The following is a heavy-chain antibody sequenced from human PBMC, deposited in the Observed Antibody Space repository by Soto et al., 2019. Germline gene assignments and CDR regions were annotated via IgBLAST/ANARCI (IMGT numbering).Heavy chain of an antibody. J-gene: IGHJ4*02. D-gene: IGHD4-17*01. Sequence: QITLKESGPTLVKPTQTLTLTCTFSGFSLSTSGVGVGWIRQPPVKALEWLALIYWDDDKRYSPSLKSRLTITKDTSKNQVVLTVTNMDPVDTATYYCAHWMTTVNFDYWGQGSLVTVSS. CDR2: IYWDDDK. V-gene: IGHV2-5*02. CDR1: GFSLSTSGVG. CDR3: AHWMTTVNFDY.